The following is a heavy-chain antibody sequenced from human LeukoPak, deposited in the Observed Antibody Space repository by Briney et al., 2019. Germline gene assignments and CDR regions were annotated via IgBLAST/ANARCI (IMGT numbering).Heavy chain of an antibody. J-gene: IGHJ6*02. V-gene: IGHV4-59*12. Sequence: SETLSLTCTVSGGSISSYYWSWIRQPPGKGLEWIGYIYYSGSTNYNPSLKSRVTISVDTSKNQFSLKLSSVTAADTAVYYCARASGGVGARISYYYYYGMDVWGQGTTVTVSS. CDR1: GGSISSYY. CDR2: IYYSGST. D-gene: IGHD1-26*01. CDR3: ARASGGVGARISYYYYYGMDV.